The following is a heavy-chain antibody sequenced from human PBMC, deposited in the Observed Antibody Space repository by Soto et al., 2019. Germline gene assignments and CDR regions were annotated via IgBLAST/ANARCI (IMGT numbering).Heavy chain of an antibody. CDR3: ARGSQWLDY. CDR1: GGSFSGYY. J-gene: IGHJ4*02. D-gene: IGHD6-19*01. Sequence: PSETLSLTCAVYGGSFSGYYWSWIRQPPGKGLEWIGEINHGGSIHYNPSLKSRVTISAETSKNQFSLNLRSLTAADTALYYCARGSQWLDYWGQGALVTVSS. CDR2: INHGGSI. V-gene: IGHV4-34*01.